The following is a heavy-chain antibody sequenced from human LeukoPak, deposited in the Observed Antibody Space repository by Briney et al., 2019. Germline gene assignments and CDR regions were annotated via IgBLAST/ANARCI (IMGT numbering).Heavy chain of an antibody. CDR2: IHYSGST. Sequence: PSETLSLTCTVSGGSISSYYWSWIRQPPGKGLEWIGYIHYSGSTNYNPSLKSRVTISVDTSKNQFSLKLSSVTAADTAVYYCARVEAGILDYWGQGTLVTVSS. D-gene: IGHD3-9*01. CDR3: ARVEAGILDY. CDR1: GGSISSYY. J-gene: IGHJ4*02. V-gene: IGHV4-59*01.